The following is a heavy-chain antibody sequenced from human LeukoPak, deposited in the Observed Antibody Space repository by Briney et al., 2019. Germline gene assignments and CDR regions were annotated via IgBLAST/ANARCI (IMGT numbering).Heavy chain of an antibody. Sequence: GGSLRLSCAASGFTFSSYWMSWVRQAPGKGLEWVTNIKQDGSDKYYVDSVKGRFTISRDNAKNSLYLQINSLRAEDTAVYYCARKTVVGSYFDYWGQGTPVTVSS. CDR3: ARKTVVGSYFDY. CDR1: GFTFSSYW. D-gene: IGHD4-23*01. J-gene: IGHJ4*02. CDR2: IKQDGSDK. V-gene: IGHV3-7*03.